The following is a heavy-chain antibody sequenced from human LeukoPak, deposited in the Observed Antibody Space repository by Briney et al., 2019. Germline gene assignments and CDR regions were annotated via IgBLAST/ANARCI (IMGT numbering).Heavy chain of an antibody. D-gene: IGHD3-16*01. CDR3: AKGYYDYVLGSYYFDY. V-gene: IGHV3-23*01. CDR2: ISGSGGST. Sequence: PGGSLRLSCAASGFTFSSYAMSWVRQAPGKGLEWVSAISGSGGSTYYADSVKGRFTISRDNSRDTLYLQMNSLRAEDTAVYYCAKGYYDYVLGSYYFDYWGQGTLVTVSS. J-gene: IGHJ4*02. CDR1: GFTFSSYA.